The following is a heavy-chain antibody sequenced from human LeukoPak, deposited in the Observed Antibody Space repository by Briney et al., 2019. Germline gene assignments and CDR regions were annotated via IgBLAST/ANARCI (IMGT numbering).Heavy chain of an antibody. CDR3: ARDASLTQEDYYYYMDV. Sequence: GGSLRLSCAASGFTFSSYAMHWVRQAPGKGLEWVAVISYDGSNKYYADSVKGRFTISRDNSKNTLYLQMNSLRAEDTAVYYCARDASLTQEDYYYYMDVWGKGTTVTVSS. J-gene: IGHJ6*03. V-gene: IGHV3-30-3*01. CDR1: GFTFSSYA. CDR2: ISYDGSNK.